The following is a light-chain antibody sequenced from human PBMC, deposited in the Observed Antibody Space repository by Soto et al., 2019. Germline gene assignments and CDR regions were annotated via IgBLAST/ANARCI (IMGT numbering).Light chain of an antibody. CDR1: QSISTW. J-gene: IGKJ5*01. CDR3: QQYNTYPIT. CDR2: ATS. Sequence: DIQMTQSPSSLSASVGDRVTITCRASQSISTWLAWYQQKPGKAPKSLIYATSNLQSGVPSRFSGSGFGTEFTLTISSLQPEDFATYYCQQYNTYPITFGQGTRLET. V-gene: IGKV1D-16*01.